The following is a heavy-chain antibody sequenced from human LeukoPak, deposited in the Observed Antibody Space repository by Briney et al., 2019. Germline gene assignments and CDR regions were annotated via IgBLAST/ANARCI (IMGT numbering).Heavy chain of an antibody. CDR3: ARVTGYMIEDYFDY. J-gene: IGHJ4*02. V-gene: IGHV4-39*01. Sequence: PSETLSLTCTVSGGSISSSSYYWGWIRQPPGKGLEWIGCIYYTGSTYYNPSLKSRVTISVETSKNQFSLKLRSVTAADTAVYYCARVTGYMIEDYFDYWGQGTLVTVSS. CDR1: GGSISSSSYY. D-gene: IGHD3-22*01. CDR2: IYYTGST.